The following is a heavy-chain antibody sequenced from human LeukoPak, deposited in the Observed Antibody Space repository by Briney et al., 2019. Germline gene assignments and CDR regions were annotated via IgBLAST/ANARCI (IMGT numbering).Heavy chain of an antibody. CDR3: ARLSAYYYGSFFYYYMDV. D-gene: IGHD3-10*01. CDR1: GFTFDDYA. CDR2: ISWNSGSI. Sequence: PGRSLRLSCAASGFTFDDYAMHWVRQAPGKGLEWVSGISWNSGSIGYADSVKGRFTISRDNAKNSVYLHMNSLRAEDTALYYCARLSAYYYGSFFYYYMDVWGKGTTVTVSS. V-gene: IGHV3-9*01. J-gene: IGHJ6*03.